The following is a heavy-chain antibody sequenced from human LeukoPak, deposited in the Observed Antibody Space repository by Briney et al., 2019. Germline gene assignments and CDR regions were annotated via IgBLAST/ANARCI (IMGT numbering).Heavy chain of an antibody. CDR3: ARVGYCSSTSCYPDY. CDR1: GFTFSSYA. J-gene: IGHJ4*02. D-gene: IGHD2-2*03. CDR2: IYYSGNT. V-gene: IGHV4-39*07. Sequence: GSLRLSCAASGFTFSSYAMSWVRQPPGKGLEWIGSIYYSGNTYYNPSLKSRVTISVDTSKNQFSLKLSSVTAADTGVYYCARVGYCSSTSCYPDYRGQGTLGTVSA.